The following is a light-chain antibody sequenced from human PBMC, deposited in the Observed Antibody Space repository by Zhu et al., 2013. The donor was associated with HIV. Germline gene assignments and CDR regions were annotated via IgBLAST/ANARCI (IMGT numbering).Light chain of an antibody. CDR2: GAS. J-gene: IGKJ3*01. Sequence: EIVLTQSPGTLSLSPGERATLSCRASQSVTNSYLAWYHQKPGQAPRLLIYGASIRATGIPDRFSGSGSGTDFTLTISRLEPEDFAVYYCQQYGRSLPLTFGPGTRVDIK. CDR1: QSVTNSY. CDR3: QQYGRSLPLT. V-gene: IGKV3-20*01.